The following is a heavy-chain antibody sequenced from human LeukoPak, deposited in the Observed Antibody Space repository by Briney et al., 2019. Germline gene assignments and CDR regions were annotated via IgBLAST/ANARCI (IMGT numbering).Heavy chain of an antibody. CDR1: GFTFSSYA. J-gene: IGHJ4*02. CDR2: ISYDGSNK. CDR3: ARETGDSSDY. Sequence: PGRSLRLSCAASGFTFSSYAMHWVRQAPGKGLEWVAVISYDGSNKYYADSVKGRFTISRDNSKNTLYLQMNSLRAEDTAVYYCARETGDSSDYWGQGTLVTVSS. D-gene: IGHD3-22*01. V-gene: IGHV3-30-3*01.